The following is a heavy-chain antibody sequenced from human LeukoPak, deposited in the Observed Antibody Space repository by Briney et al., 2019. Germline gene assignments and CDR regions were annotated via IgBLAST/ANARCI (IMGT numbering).Heavy chain of an antibody. D-gene: IGHD5-18*01. CDR2: ISSSGSTI. V-gene: IGHV3-48*03. CDR1: GFTFSSYE. CDR3: ARAQRGYSYGDDFDY. J-gene: IGHJ4*02. Sequence: GGSLGLSCAASGFTFSSYEMNWVRQAPGKGLEWVSYISSSGSTIYYADSVKGRFTISRDNAKNSLYLQMNSLRAEDTAVYYCARAQRGYSYGDDFDYWGQGTLVTVSS.